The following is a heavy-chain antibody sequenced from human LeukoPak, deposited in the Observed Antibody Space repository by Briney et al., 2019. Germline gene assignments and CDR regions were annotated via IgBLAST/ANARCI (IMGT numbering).Heavy chain of an antibody. D-gene: IGHD6-13*01. Sequence: ASVKVSCKVSGYTLTELSMHWVREAPGKGLEWMGGFDPEDGETIYAQKFQGRVTMTEDTSTDTAYMELSSLRSEDTAVYYCATGGSSRNNWFDPWGQGTLVTVSS. J-gene: IGHJ5*02. CDR3: ATGGSSRNNWFDP. V-gene: IGHV1-24*01. CDR2: FDPEDGET. CDR1: GYTLTELS.